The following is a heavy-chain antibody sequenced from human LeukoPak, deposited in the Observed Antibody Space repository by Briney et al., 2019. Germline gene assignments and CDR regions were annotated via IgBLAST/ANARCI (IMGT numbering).Heavy chain of an antibody. CDR3: ARNRNYQLLSSLGY. CDR1: GYTFTGYY. CDR2: INPNSGGT. Sequence: ASVKVSCKASGYTFTGYYMHWVRQAPGQGLEWMGWINPNSGGTNYAQRFQGRVTMTRDTSICTAYMELSRLRSDDTAVYYCARNRNYQLLSSLGYWGQGTLVTVSS. J-gene: IGHJ4*02. D-gene: IGHD2-2*01. V-gene: IGHV1-2*02.